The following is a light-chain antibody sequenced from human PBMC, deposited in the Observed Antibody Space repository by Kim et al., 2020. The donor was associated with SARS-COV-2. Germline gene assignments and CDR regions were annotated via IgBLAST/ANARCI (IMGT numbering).Light chain of an antibody. CDR3: NSRDISGDSYV. Sequence: ALGKTVSITSKGKSLRKFYASYYQLKPGLAPVFVLYGKNNRPSGIPDRFSGSTSGNTASMTITGAQAEDEADYYCNSRDISGDSYVFGTGTKVTVL. V-gene: IGLV3-19*01. CDR2: GKN. CDR1: SLRKFY. J-gene: IGLJ1*01.